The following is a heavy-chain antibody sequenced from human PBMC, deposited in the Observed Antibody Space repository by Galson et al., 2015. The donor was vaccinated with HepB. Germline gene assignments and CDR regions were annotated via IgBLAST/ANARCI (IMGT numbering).Heavy chain of an antibody. CDR3: AYSSGWHFDAFDI. J-gene: IGHJ3*02. D-gene: IGHD6-19*01. Sequence: SGYTFTSYYMHWVRQAPGQGLEWMGIINPSGGSTSYAQKFQGRVTMTRDTSTSTVYMELSSLRSEDTAVYYCAYSSGWHFDAFDIWGQGTMVTVSS. CDR1: GYTFTSYY. CDR2: INPSGGST. V-gene: IGHV1-46*03.